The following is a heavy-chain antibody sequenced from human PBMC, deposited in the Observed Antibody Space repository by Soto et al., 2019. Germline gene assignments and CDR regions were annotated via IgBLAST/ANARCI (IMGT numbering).Heavy chain of an antibody. D-gene: IGHD3-10*01. Sequence: QLQLQESSPGLVKPSETLSLTCTVSGGSISSSSYYWGWIRQPPGKGLEWIGSIYYSGSTYYNPSLKSRVTISVDTSKNQFSLKLSSVTAADTAVYYCARQDYYGSGSFRDYYYGMDVWGQGTTVTVSS. J-gene: IGHJ6*02. V-gene: IGHV4-39*01. CDR1: GGSISSSSYY. CDR3: ARQDYYGSGSFRDYYYGMDV. CDR2: IYYSGST.